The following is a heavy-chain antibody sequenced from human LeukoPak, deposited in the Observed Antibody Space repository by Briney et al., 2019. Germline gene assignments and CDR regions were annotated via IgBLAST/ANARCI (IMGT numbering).Heavy chain of an antibody. V-gene: IGHV1-69*05. CDR3: ARHEVPGSGSYYTNYYYYYMDV. J-gene: IGHJ6*03. Sequence: ASVKVSCKASGGTFSSYAISWVRQAPGQGLEWMGGIIPIFGTANYAQKFQGRVTITTDESTSTAYMEQSSLRSEDTAVYYCARHEVPGSGSYYTNYYYYYMDVWGKGTTVTVSS. CDR1: GGTFSSYA. D-gene: IGHD3-10*01. CDR2: IIPIFGTA.